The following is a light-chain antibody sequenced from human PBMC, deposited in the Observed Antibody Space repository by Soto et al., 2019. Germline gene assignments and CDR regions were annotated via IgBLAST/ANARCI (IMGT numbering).Light chain of an antibody. Sequence: DIVMTQSPLSLSFTPGYPSSISCSSSQSLLHSNGYNYLDWYLQKPGQSPQLLIYLGSNRASGVPDRFSGSGSGTDFTLKISRVEAEDVGVYYCMQGTHWPWTFGQGTKVDIK. V-gene: IGKV2-28*01. J-gene: IGKJ1*01. CDR2: LGS. CDR1: QSLLHSNGYNY. CDR3: MQGTHWPWT.